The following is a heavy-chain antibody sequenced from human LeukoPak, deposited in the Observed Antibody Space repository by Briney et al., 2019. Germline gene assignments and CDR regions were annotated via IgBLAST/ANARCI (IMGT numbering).Heavy chain of an antibody. D-gene: IGHD2-2*01. CDR1: GGSFSGYY. CDR3: ARSTSDIVVVPAATNNWFDP. Sequence: SETLSLTCAVYGGSFSGYYWSWIRQPPGKGLEWIGEINHSGSTNYNPSLKSRVTISVDTSKNQFSLKLSSVTAADTAVYYCARSTSDIVVVPAATNNWFDPWGQGTLVTVPS. J-gene: IGHJ5*02. V-gene: IGHV4-34*01. CDR2: INHSGST.